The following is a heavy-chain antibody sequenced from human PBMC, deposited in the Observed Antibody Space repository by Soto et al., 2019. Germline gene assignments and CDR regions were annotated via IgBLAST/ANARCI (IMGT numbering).Heavy chain of an antibody. CDR2: IYYSGST. CDR3: AGSWGFYYFDY. CDR1: GGSISSYY. D-gene: IGHD7-27*01. J-gene: IGHJ4*02. V-gene: IGHV4-59*01. Sequence: SETLSLTCTVSGGSISSYYWSWIRQPPGKGLEWIGYIYYSGSTNYDPSLKSRVTISVDTSKNQFSLKLSSVTAADTAVYYCAGSWGFYYFDYWGQGTLVTVYS.